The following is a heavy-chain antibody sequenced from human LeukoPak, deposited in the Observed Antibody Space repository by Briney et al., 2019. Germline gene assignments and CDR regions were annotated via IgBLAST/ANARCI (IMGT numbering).Heavy chain of an antibody. CDR3: ARAHYYYDSSGHYYYGMDV. J-gene: IGHJ6*02. Sequence: SVKVSCKASGGTFSSYAISWVRQAPGQGLEWMGGIIPIFGTANYAQKFQGRVTITADESTSAAYMELSSLRSEDTAVYYCARAHYYYDSSGHYYYGMDVWGQGTTVTVSS. D-gene: IGHD3-22*01. CDR2: IIPIFGTA. V-gene: IGHV1-69*13. CDR1: GGTFSSYA.